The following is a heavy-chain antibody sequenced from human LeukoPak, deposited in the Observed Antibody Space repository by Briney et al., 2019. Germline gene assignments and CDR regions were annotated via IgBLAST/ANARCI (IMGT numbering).Heavy chain of an antibody. Sequence: GGSLRLSCAASGFTFSSYAMSWVRQAPGKGLEWVSAISGSGGSTYYADSVKGRFTISRDNSKNTLYLQMNSLRAEDTAVYYCAKVYGSGSYYDYYYYYMDVWGKGTTVTISS. CDR2: ISGSGGST. V-gene: IGHV3-23*01. CDR1: GFTFSSYA. CDR3: AKVYGSGSYYDYYYYYMDV. J-gene: IGHJ6*03. D-gene: IGHD3-10*01.